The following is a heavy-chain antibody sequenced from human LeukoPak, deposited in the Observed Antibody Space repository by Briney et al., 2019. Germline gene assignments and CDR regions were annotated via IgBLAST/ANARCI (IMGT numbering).Heavy chain of an antibody. Sequence: SETLSLTCAVYGGSFSGYYWSWIRQPPGKGLEWIGEINHSGSTNYNPSLKSRVTISVDTSKNQFSLKLSSVTAADTAVYYCASPYYYDSSGYYLDAFDIWGQGTMVTVSS. V-gene: IGHV4-34*01. J-gene: IGHJ3*02. CDR2: INHSGST. D-gene: IGHD3-22*01. CDR3: ASPYYYDSSGYYLDAFDI. CDR1: GGSFSGYY.